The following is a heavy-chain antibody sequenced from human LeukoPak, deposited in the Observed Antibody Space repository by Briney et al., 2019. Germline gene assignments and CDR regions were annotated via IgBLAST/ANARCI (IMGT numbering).Heavy chain of an antibody. D-gene: IGHD2-8*01. CDR3: ARGVSTLDV. CDR1: GGSFSGYY. Sequence: ETLSLTCAVYGGSFSGYYWSWIRQPPGKGLEWVSGINWNGGSTGYADSVKGRFTISRDNAKNSLYLQMNSLRAEDTALYHCARGVSTLDVWGQGTTVTVSS. CDR2: INWNGGST. J-gene: IGHJ6*02. V-gene: IGHV3-20*01.